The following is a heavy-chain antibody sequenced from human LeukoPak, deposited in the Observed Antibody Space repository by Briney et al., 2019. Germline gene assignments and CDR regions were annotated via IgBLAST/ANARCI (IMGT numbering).Heavy chain of an antibody. CDR3: AGPTTYTGEIAVAAPWYFDL. CDR2: IIPIFGTA. J-gene: IGHJ2*01. V-gene: IGHV1-69*05. Sequence: SVKVSCKASGGTFSSYAISWVRQAPGQGLEWMGGIIPIFGTANYAQKFQGRVTITTDESTSTAYMELSSLRSEDTAVYYCAGPTTYTGEIAVAAPWYFDLWGRGTLVTVSS. D-gene: IGHD6-19*01. CDR1: GGTFSSYA.